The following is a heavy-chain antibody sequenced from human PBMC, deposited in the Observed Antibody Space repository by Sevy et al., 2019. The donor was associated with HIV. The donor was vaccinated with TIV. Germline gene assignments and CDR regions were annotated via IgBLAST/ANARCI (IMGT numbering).Heavy chain of an antibody. D-gene: IGHD3-22*01. CDR2: IYWDDDK. V-gene: IGHV2-5*02. CDR1: GFSLSTSGVG. Sequence: SGPTLVKPTQTLTLTCTFSGFSLSTSGVGVGWIRQPPGKALEWLALIYWDDDKRYSPSLKSRLTITKVTSKNQVVLTMTNMDPVDTATYYCTADSSGYYRDYWGQGTLVTVSS. CDR3: TADSSGYYRDY. J-gene: IGHJ4*02.